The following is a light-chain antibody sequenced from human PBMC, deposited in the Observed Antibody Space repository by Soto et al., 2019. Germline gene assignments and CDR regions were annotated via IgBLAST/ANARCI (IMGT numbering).Light chain of an antibody. V-gene: IGKV1-33*01. Sequence: DIQMTQSPSSLSASVGDSVTITGQASQDIYDYLNWYQHKPGKAPRLLIYAAPNLETGVPSRFSGSGSGTDFTFTISSLQPEDIATYYCQQYDNLPLTFGGGTQVDIK. CDR1: QDIYDY. J-gene: IGKJ4*01. CDR2: AAP. CDR3: QQYDNLPLT.